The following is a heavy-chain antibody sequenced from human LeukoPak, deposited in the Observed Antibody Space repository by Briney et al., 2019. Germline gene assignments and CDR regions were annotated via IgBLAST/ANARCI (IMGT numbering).Heavy chain of an antibody. CDR3: ARDDILTAYSP. J-gene: IGHJ5*02. CDR1: GFTFSNYA. V-gene: IGHV3-66*01. CDR2: IYTGGST. D-gene: IGHD3-9*01. Sequence: GGSLRLSCAASGFTFSNYAMSWVRQAPGKGLEWVSVIYTGGSTSYADSVKDRFTISRDNSKNTVYLQMNSLRVDDTAVYYCARDDILTAYSPWGQGTLVTVSS.